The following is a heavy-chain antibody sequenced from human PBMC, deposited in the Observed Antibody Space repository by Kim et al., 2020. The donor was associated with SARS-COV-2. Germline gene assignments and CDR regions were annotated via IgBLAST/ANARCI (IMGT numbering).Heavy chain of an antibody. CDR2: MNPNSGNT. V-gene: IGHV1-8*01. Sequence: ASVKVSCKASGYTFTSYDINWVRQATGQGLEWMGWMNPNSGNTGYAQKFQGRVTMTRNTSISTAYMELSSLRSEDTAVYYCARGGYCSGGSCYSGRAFDIWGQGTMVTVSS. D-gene: IGHD2-15*01. CDR3: ARGGYCSGGSCYSGRAFDI. CDR1: GYTFTSYD. J-gene: IGHJ3*02.